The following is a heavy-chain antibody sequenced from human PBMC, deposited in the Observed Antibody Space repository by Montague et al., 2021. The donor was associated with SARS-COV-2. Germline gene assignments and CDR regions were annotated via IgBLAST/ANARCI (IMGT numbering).Heavy chain of an antibody. D-gene: IGHD3-10*01. Sequence: SETLSLTCTVSGGSISPFYWNWIRQTPAKGLELIGYIYYSGNTNYNPSPNLRATISVYTSTNQFSLEVTSVTVAATAVYDCARQSEDYGPGNYSSVWFDPWGQGILVTVSS. CDR2: IYYSGNT. V-gene: IGHV4-59*08. CDR1: GGSISPFY. CDR3: ARQSEDYGPGNYSSVWFDP. J-gene: IGHJ5*02.